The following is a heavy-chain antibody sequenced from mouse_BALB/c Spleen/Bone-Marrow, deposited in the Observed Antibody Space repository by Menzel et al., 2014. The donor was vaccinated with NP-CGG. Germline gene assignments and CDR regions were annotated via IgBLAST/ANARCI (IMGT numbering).Heavy chain of an antibody. D-gene: IGHD2-4*01. J-gene: IGHJ4*01. V-gene: IGHV5-9-4*01. CDR2: ISSGGSYT. CDR3: AREGLRRRAAMDY. Sequence: EVKLMESGGGLVQTGGSLKLSCAASGFTFSSYAMSWVRQSPEKRLEWVAEISSGGSYTYYPDTVTGRFTISRDNAKNTLDLEMSSRRSEDTAMYYCAREGLRRRAAMDYWGQATSVTVSS. CDR1: GFTFSSYA.